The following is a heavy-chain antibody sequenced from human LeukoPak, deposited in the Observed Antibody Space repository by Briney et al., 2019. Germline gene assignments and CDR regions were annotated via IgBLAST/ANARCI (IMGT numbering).Heavy chain of an antibody. CDR1: AFTFSSYG. CDR3: ARDPNGDYVGAFDF. J-gene: IGHJ3*01. Sequence: GGSLRLSCAASAFTFSSYGMNWLRQAPGKGLEWVAFIRYDGSNTYYADSVKGRFTISRDNSKNTLYVQMNSLRAEDTAVYYCARDPNGDYVGAFDFWGQGTMVTVSS. CDR2: IRYDGSNT. V-gene: IGHV3-30*02. D-gene: IGHD4-17*01.